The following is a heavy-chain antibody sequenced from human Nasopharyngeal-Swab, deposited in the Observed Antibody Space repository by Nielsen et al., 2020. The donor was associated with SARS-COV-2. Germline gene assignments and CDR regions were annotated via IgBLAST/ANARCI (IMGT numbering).Heavy chain of an antibody. CDR3: ARAGRGSSSWYVMDYYYGMDV. CDR2: INTNTGHP. Sequence: WVRQAPGQGLEWMGWINTNTGHPTYAQGFTGRFVFSLDTSVGTAYLQISSLKAEDTAVYNCARAGRGSSSWYVMDYYYGMDVWGQGTTVTVSS. D-gene: IGHD6-13*01. J-gene: IGHJ6*02. V-gene: IGHV7-4-1*02.